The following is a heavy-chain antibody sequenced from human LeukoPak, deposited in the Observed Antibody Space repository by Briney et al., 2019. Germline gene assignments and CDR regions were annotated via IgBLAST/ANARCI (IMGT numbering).Heavy chain of an antibody. CDR2: ISDIGAAI. CDR3: AKRSCSGGSCNFDY. Sequence: GGSLRLSCAASGFTFSSYAMSWVRQAPGKGLEWVSAISDIGAAINYADSVKGRLTISRDNSKNTLYLQMNSLRAEDTAVYYCAKRSCSGGSCNFDYWGQGTLVTVSS. J-gene: IGHJ4*02. CDR1: GFTFSSYA. V-gene: IGHV3-23*01. D-gene: IGHD2-15*01.